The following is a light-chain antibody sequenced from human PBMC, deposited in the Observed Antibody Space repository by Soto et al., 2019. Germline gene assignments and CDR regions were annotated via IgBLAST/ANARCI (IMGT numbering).Light chain of an antibody. CDR2: AAS. Sequence: DIQLTQSPSFLSASVGDRVTITCRASQDISSYLAWFQQKPGKAPKFLIYAASTLQSGVPSRFSGSGSGTEFTLTISGLQPEDFAASYCQQLDSYPLLTFGGGTKVEIK. V-gene: IGKV1-9*01. CDR3: QQLDSYPLLT. CDR1: QDISSY. J-gene: IGKJ4*01.